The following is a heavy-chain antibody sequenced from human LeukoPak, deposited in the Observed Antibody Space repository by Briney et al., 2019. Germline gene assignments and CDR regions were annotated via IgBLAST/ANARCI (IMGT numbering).Heavy chain of an antibody. D-gene: IGHD1-1*01. V-gene: IGHV3-23*01. CDR1: GFTFSSYG. CDR2: ISASGGST. Sequence: PGGSLRHSCAASGFTFSSYGTHWVRQAPGKGLEWVSAISASGGSTYYADSVKGRFTISRDNSKNTLFLQMNSLRAEDTAVYYCAKSRGVHDYWGQGTLVTVSS. J-gene: IGHJ4*02. CDR3: AKSRGVHDY.